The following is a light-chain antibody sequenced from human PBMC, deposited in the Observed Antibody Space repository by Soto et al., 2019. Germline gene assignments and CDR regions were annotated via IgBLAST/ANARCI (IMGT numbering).Light chain of an antibody. V-gene: IGKV1-33*01. CDR1: QDIKNY. CDR2: DAS. CDR3: QHYDHLPPLS. Sequence: DIQMTQSPSSLSASVGDRVTITCQASQDIKNYLNWYQQKPGKAPNLLIYDASNLKTGVPSRFSGSGSGTHFTFTISSLQPEDIASYYCQHYDHLPPLSFGGGTKVEIK. J-gene: IGKJ4*01.